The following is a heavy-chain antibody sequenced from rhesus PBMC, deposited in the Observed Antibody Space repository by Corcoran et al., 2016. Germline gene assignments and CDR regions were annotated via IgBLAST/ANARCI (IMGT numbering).Heavy chain of an antibody. V-gene: IGHV4-65*01. CDR3: ARFSDWGDYYPLFDY. CDR1: GGSVRSSNW. J-gene: IGHJ4*01. D-gene: IGHD3-34*01. Sequence: QVQLQESGPGLVKPSETLSLTCAVSGGSVRSSNWWSWIRQPPGKGLEWIGYISGSSGSTYYNPSLKSRVTTSTDSSKDQFSLKLSSVTAADTAVYYCARFSDWGDYYPLFDYWGQGVLVTVSS. CDR2: ISGSSGST.